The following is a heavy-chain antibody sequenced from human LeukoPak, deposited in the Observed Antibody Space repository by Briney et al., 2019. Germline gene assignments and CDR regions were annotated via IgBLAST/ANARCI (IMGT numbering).Heavy chain of an antibody. CDR3: AREAALYSYGFWSGYSQFDY. CDR2: INSDGSST. Sequence: GGSLRLSCAASGFTFSSYWMHWVRQAPGKGLVWVSRINSDGSSTSYADSVRGRFTISRDNAKNTLYLQMNSLRAEDTAVYYCAREAALYSYGFWSGYSQFDYWGQGTLVTVSS. D-gene: IGHD3-3*01. CDR1: GFTFSSYW. V-gene: IGHV3-74*01. J-gene: IGHJ4*02.